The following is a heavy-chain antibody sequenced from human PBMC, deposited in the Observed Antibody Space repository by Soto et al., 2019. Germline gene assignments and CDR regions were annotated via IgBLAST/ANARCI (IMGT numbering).Heavy chain of an antibody. V-gene: IGHV1-8*02. CDR1: GYTFISYD. CDR3: AKTVNGDNVDF. J-gene: IGHJ4*01. CDR2: MSPNSGNT. D-gene: IGHD4-17*01. Sequence: QVQLVQSGAEVKKPGASVKVSCKASGYTFISYDITWVRQAPGQGLEWMGWMSPNSGNTRSAQKFQGRVTMTTNTTVSTAYMELSTLRSDDTSGFYCAKTVNGDNVDFWGQGTPVTVSS.